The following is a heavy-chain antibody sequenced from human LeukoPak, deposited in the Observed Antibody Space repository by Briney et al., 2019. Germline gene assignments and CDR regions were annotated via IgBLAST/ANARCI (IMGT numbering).Heavy chain of an antibody. CDR1: GYTFTGYY. CDR3: ARDASSGNSGSIDY. V-gene: IGHV1-2*02. Sequence: ASVKVSCKASGYTFTGYYMHWVRQAPGQGLEWMGWINPNSGGTNYAQKFQGRVTMTRDTSISTAYMELSRLRSDDTAVYYCARDASSGNSGSIDYWGQGTLVTVSS. J-gene: IGHJ4*02. CDR2: INPNSGGT. D-gene: IGHD4-23*01.